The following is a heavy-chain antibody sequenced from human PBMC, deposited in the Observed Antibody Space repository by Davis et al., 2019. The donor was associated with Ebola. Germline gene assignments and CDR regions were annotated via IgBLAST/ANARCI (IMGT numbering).Heavy chain of an antibody. CDR2: ISYDGSNK. CDR3: AKKSWPEFDP. Sequence: GGSLRLSCAASGFTFSSYGMHWVRQAPGKGLEWVAVISYDGSNKYYADSVKGRFTISRDNSKNTLYLQMNSLRAEDTAVYYCAKKSWPEFDPWGQGTLVTVSS. D-gene: IGHD5-24*01. J-gene: IGHJ5*02. CDR1: GFTFSSYG. V-gene: IGHV3-30*18.